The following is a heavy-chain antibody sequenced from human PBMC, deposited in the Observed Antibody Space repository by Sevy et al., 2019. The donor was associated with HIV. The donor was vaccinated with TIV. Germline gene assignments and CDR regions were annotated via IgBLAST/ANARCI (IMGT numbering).Heavy chain of an antibody. CDR1: GFTFSQFW. CDR3: TTEAFRGSRDREPSFDP. Sequence: GGSLRLSCAASGFTFSQFWMSWVRQAPGKGLEWVGRIKSKTDGGTTDYPAPVKGRFTISRDDSKNTLFLQMDSLKAEDTAIYYCTTEAFRGSRDREPSFDPWGQGTLVTLSS. J-gene: IGHJ5*02. V-gene: IGHV3-15*01. D-gene: IGHD1-1*01. CDR2: IKSKTDGGTT.